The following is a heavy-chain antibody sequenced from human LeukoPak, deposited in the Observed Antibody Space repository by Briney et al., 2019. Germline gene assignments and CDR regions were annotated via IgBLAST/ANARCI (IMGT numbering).Heavy chain of an antibody. CDR1: GFTFNSYS. V-gene: IGHV3-9*01. CDR3: AKDTTVSRSDAFDI. D-gene: IGHD4-17*01. Sequence: GGSLRLSCAASGFTFNSYSMNWVRQAPGKGLEWVSGISWNSGSIGYADSVKGRFTISRDNAKNSLYLQMSSLRSEDTALYYCAKDTTVSRSDAFDIWGQGTMVTVSS. CDR2: ISWNSGSI. J-gene: IGHJ3*02.